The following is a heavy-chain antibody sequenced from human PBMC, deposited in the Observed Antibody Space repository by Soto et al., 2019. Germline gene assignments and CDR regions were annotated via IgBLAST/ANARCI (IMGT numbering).Heavy chain of an antibody. V-gene: IGHV4-30-4*01. CDR2: IYYSGST. J-gene: IGHJ4*02. D-gene: IGHD3-22*01. Sequence: PSETLSLTCTVSGGSISSGDYYWSWIRQPPGKGLEWIGYIYYSGSTYYNPSLKSRVTISVDTSKNQFSLKLSSVTAADTAVYYCARGAGSSGYYYFGPQYFDYWGQGTLVTVSS. CDR3: ARGAGSSGYYYFGPQYFDY. CDR1: GGSISSGDYY.